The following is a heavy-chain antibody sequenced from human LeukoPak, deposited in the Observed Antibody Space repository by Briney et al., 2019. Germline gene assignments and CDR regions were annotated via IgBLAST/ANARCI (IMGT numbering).Heavy chain of an antibody. J-gene: IGHJ5*02. V-gene: IGHV4-30-4*01. D-gene: IGHD6-13*01. CDR3: ARTFIAAGGYNWFDP. CDR2: IYYSGST. Sequence: PSETLSFTCTVSGGSISSGDYCWSWIRQPPGKGLEWIGYIYYSGSTYYNPSLKSRVTISVDTSKNQFSLKLNSVTAADTAVYYCARTFIAAGGYNWFDPWGQGTLVTVSS. CDR1: GGSISSGDYC.